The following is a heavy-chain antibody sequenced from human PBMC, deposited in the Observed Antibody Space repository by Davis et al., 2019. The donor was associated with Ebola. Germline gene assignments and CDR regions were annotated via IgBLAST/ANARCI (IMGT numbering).Heavy chain of an antibody. J-gene: IGHJ4*02. Sequence: SVKVSCKASGGTFSSYAISWVRQAPGQGLEWMGGIIPIFGTANYAQKFQGRVTITRDTSASTAYMELSSLRSEDTAVYYCARDPYGSGSYLLFDYWGQGTLVTVSS. CDR2: IIPIFGTA. CDR3: ARDPYGSGSYLLFDY. D-gene: IGHD3-10*01. V-gene: IGHV1-69*05. CDR1: GGTFSSYA.